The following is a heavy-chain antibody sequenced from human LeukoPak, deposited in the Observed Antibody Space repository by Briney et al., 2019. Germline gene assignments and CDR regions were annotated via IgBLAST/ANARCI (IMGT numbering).Heavy chain of an antibody. CDR2: ISYTGST. J-gene: IGHJ3*02. Sequence: PSETLSLTCTVSGGSVSSGSYYWSWIRQPPGKGLEWIGYISYTGSTNYNPSLKSRVTISVDTSKNQFSLKLSSVTAADTAVYYCAREASIAVAATSDAFDIWGQGTMVTVSS. CDR3: AREASIAVAATSDAFDI. D-gene: IGHD6-19*01. V-gene: IGHV4-61*01. CDR1: GGSVSSGSYY.